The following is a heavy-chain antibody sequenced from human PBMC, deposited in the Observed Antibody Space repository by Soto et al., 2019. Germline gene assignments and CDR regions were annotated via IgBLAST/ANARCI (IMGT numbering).Heavy chain of an antibody. V-gene: IGHV4-34*01. D-gene: IGHD1-26*01. CDR3: ARGDSGSYFP. CDR1: GGSFSGYY. J-gene: IGHJ5*02. Sequence: SETLSLTCAVYGGSFSGYYWSWIRQPPGKGLEWIGEINHSGSTNYNPSLKSRVTISVDTSKNQFSLKLSSVTAADTAVYYCARGDSGSYFPWGQGTLVTVSS. CDR2: INHSGST.